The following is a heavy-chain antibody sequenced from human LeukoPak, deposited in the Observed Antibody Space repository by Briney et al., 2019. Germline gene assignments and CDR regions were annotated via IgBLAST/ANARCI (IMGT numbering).Heavy chain of an antibody. J-gene: IGHJ4*02. CDR1: GGTFSNYA. CDR2: IIPIYGTT. Sequence: GASVKVSCKASGGTFSNYAINWVRQAPGQGLEWLGGIIPIYGTTNYGQTFQGRVTITADESTTTAYMELSSLRSEDTALYYCATPHKYYDVWRGYCPFDNWGQGTLVTVS. CDR3: ATPHKYYDVWRGYCPFDN. D-gene: IGHD3-3*01. V-gene: IGHV1-69*13.